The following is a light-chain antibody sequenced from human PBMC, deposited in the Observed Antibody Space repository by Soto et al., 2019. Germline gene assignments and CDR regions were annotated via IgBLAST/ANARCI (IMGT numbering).Light chain of an antibody. Sequence: DIQMTQSPSTLSASVGDRVTITCRASQSITIWLAWYQQKPGKAPKLLIFDASSLESGVPSRFSGSGSGTEFTLTISSLQPDDFASYCCQHYNSYSWTFGQGTKVEIK. J-gene: IGKJ1*01. V-gene: IGKV1-5*01. CDR2: DAS. CDR1: QSITIW. CDR3: QHYNSYSWT.